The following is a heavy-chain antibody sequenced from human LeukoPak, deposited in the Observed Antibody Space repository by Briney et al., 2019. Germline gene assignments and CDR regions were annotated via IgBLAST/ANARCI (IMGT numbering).Heavy chain of an antibody. CDR1: GFTFSSYA. D-gene: IGHD3-10*01. J-gene: IGHJ4*02. V-gene: IGHV3-7*01. Sequence: GGSLRLSCAASGFTFSSYAMSWVRQAPGKGLEWVANIKQDGSEKYYVDSVKGRFTISRDNAKNSLYLQMNSLRAEDTAVYYCARDIGSYGSGSYCGYWGQETLVTVSS. CDR2: IKQDGSEK. CDR3: ARDIGSYGSGSYCGY.